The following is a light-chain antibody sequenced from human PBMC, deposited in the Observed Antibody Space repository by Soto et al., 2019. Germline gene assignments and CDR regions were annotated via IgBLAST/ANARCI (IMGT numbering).Light chain of an antibody. V-gene: IGLV2-14*01. CDR1: SSDVGGYKY. Sequence: SALTQPASVSGSPGQSITISCTGTSSDVGGYKYVSWCQQYPGKVPKLMIYEVSNRPSGVSNRFSGSQSGNTASLTISGLQAEDEAEYYCTSYTTSRTFVFGTGTKVTVL. CDR2: EVS. J-gene: IGLJ1*01. CDR3: TSYTTSRTFV.